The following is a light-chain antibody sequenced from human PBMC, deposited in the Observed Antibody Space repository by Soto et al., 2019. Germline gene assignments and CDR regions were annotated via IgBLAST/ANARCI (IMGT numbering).Light chain of an antibody. J-gene: IGKJ1*01. V-gene: IGKV1-39*01. CDR2: AAS. CDR1: XSISNY. CDR3: QQSYSTPRT. Sequence: XXSSXSASVGDRVTITCRASXSISNYLNWYQQKPGKAPKLLMYAASSLQSGVPSRFGGSGSGTDFTLTISSLQPEDFATYYCQQSYSTPRTFGQGTKVEIK.